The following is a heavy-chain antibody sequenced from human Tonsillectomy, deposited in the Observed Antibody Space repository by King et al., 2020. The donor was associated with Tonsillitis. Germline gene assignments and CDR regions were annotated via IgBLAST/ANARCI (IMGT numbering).Heavy chain of an antibody. J-gene: IGHJ6*02. V-gene: IGHV3-21*01. CDR1: GFTFSSYS. Sequence: VQLVESGGGLVKPGGSLRLSCAASGFTFSSYSMNWVRQAPGKGLEWVSSITSSSSYIYYADSVKGRFTISRDNDNNSLYLQMNSLRAEDTAVYYCAGAPLEEPAAMLPSEYYYYYGMDVWGQGTTVTVSS. CDR3: AGAPLEEPAAMLPSEYYYYYGMDV. CDR2: ITSSSSYI. D-gene: IGHD2-2*01.